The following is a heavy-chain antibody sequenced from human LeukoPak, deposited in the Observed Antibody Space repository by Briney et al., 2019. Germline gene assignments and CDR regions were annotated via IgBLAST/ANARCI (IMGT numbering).Heavy chain of an antibody. J-gene: IGHJ3*02. Sequence: SETLSLTCTVSGGSISSSSYYCGWIRQPPGKGPEWIGKISHSGSTNYNPSLKSRVTISVDTSTNQFSLNLSSVTAADTAVYYCARSANAFDIWGQGTMVTVSS. CDR1: GGSISSSSYY. V-gene: IGHV4-39*07. CDR3: ARSANAFDI. CDR2: ISHSGST.